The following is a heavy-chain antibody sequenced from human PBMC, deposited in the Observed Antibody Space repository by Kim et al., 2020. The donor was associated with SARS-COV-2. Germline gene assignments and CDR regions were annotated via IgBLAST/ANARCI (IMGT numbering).Heavy chain of an antibody. D-gene: IGHD6-19*01. J-gene: IGHJ4*02. CDR3: ARVTKWLAEGDLDH. CDR2: IHESGNDI. Sequence: GGSLRLSCAASGFTFSSYEMNWVRQAPGKGLEWVSWIHESGNDIQYADSVRGRFTTSRDNAKNFLYLEMNSLRAEDTALYYCARVTKWLAEGDLDHWGQGALVAVSS. V-gene: IGHV3-48*03. CDR1: GFTFSSYE.